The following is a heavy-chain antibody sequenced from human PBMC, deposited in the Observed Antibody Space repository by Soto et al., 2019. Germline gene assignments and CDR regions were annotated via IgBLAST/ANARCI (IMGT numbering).Heavy chain of an antibody. CDR3: AKDGVLMVYAIGYYFDY. J-gene: IGHJ4*02. CDR1: GFTFSSYG. V-gene: IGHV3-30*18. CDR2: ISYDGSNK. D-gene: IGHD2-8*01. Sequence: GGSLRLSCAASGFTFSSYGMHWVRQAPGKGLEWVAVISYDGSNKYYADSVKGRFTISRDNSKNTLYLQMNSLRAEDTAVYYCAKDGVLMVYAIGYYFDYWGQGTLVTVPQ.